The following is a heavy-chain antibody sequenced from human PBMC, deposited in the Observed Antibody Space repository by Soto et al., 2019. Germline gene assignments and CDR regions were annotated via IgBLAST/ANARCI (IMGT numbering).Heavy chain of an antibody. CDR2: IIPIFGTA. V-gene: IGHV1-69*06. Sequence: SVKVSCRASGGTFSSYAISWVRQAPGQGLEWMGGIIPIFGTANYAQKFQGRVTITADKSTSTAYVELSSLRSEDTAVYYCARKLEPQDYYYGMDVWGQGTTVTVSS. CDR3: ARKLEPQDYYYGMDV. D-gene: IGHD1-1*01. J-gene: IGHJ6*02. CDR1: GGTFSSYA.